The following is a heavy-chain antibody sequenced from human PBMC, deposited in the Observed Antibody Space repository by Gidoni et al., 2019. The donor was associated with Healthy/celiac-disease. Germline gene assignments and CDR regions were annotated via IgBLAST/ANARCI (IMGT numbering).Heavy chain of an antibody. CDR3: ARAPVPAAPFDY. J-gene: IGHJ4*02. Sequence: QVQLQQSGAGLLKPSETLSLTCAVYGGSFSGYYWSWIRQPPGKGLEWIGEINHSGSTNYNPSLKSRVTISVDTSKNQFSLKLSSVTAADTAVYYCARAPVPAAPFDYWGQGTLVTVSS. D-gene: IGHD2-2*01. CDR2: INHSGST. V-gene: IGHV4-34*01. CDR1: GGSFSGYY.